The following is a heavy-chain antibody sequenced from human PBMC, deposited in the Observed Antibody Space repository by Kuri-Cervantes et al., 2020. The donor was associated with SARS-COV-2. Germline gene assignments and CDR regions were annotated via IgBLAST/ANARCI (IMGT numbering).Heavy chain of an antibody. CDR1: GFTFSSYA. CDR2: ISGSGGST. J-gene: IGHJ6*03. D-gene: IGHD3-10*01. Sequence: GGSLRLSCAASGFTFSSYAMSWVRQAPGKGLEWVPAISGSGGSTYYADSVKGRFTISRDNSKNTLYLQMNSLRAEDTAVYYCAKEGLHYYGSGSYYTLGGYYYYMDVWGKGTTVTVSS. V-gene: IGHV3-23*01. CDR3: AKEGLHYYGSGSYYTLGGYYYYMDV.